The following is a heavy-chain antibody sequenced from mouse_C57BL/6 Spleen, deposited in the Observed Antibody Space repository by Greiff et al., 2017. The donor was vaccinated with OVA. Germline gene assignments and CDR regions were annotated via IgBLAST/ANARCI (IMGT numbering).Heavy chain of an antibody. D-gene: IGHD2-1*01. CDR3: ARRDGNYDWYFDV. V-gene: IGHV1-81*01. CDR1: GYTFTSYG. J-gene: IGHJ1*03. Sequence: QVQLKESGAELARPGASVKLSCKASGYTFTSYGISWVKQRTGQGLEWIGEIYPRSGNTYYNEKFKGKATLTADKSSSTAYMELRSLTSEDSAVYVCARRDGNYDWYFDVWGKGTTVTVSA. CDR2: IYPRSGNT.